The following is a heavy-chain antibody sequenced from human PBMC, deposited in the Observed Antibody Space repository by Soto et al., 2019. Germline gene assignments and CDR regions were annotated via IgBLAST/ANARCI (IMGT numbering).Heavy chain of an antibody. CDR2: IYYSGST. CDR3: ARHRDSSGYYFNWFDP. Sequence: SETLSLTCTVSGGSISSSSYYWGWIRQPPGKGLEWIGSIYYSGSTYYNPSLKSRVTISVDTSKNQFSLKLSSVTAADTAVYYCARHRDSSGYYFNWFDPWGQGTLVTVSS. V-gene: IGHV4-39*01. CDR1: GGSISSSSYY. D-gene: IGHD3-22*01. J-gene: IGHJ5*02.